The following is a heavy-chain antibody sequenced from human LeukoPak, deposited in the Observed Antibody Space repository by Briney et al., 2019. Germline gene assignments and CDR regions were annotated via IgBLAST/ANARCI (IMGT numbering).Heavy chain of an antibody. CDR3: AKDLRIAVALEY. V-gene: IGHV3-53*01. D-gene: IGHD6-19*01. Sequence: GGSLRLSCAASGFTVSSNYMSWVRQAPGRGLEWVSVIYSGGSTYYADSVKGRFTISRDNSKNTLYLQMNSLRAEDTAVYYCAKDLRIAVALEYWGQGTLVTVSS. J-gene: IGHJ4*02. CDR2: IYSGGST. CDR1: GFTVSSNY.